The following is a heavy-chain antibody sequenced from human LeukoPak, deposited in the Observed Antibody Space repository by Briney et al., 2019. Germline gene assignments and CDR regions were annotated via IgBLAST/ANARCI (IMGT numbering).Heavy chain of an antibody. CDR3: ARDAMYYYDSSGPNRWFDP. V-gene: IGHV4-4*09. CDR1: GGSISSYY. D-gene: IGHD3-22*01. CDR2: IYTSGST. Sequence: SETLPLTCTVSGGSISSYYRSWIRQPPGKGLEWIGYIYTSGSTNYNPSLKSRVTISVDTSKNQFSLKLSSVTAADTAVYYCARDAMYYYDSSGPNRWFDPWGQGTLVTVSS. J-gene: IGHJ5*02.